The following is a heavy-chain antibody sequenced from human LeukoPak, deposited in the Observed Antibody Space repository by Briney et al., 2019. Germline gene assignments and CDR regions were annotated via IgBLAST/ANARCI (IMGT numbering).Heavy chain of an antibody. CDR3: TRLVPYLDY. CDR1: GFTFGDYA. Sequence: GGSLRLSCTASGFTFGDYAMRWARQAPGQGLEWLGFIRSKVYGETTEYAASVKGRFTVSRDDSNSLAYLEMNSLQTEDTAAYYCTRLVPYLDYWGQGTLVTVSS. CDR2: IRSKVYGETT. D-gene: IGHD2-2*01. J-gene: IGHJ4*02. V-gene: IGHV3-49*04.